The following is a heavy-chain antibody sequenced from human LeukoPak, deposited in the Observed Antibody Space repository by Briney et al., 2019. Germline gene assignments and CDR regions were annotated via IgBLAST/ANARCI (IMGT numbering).Heavy chain of an antibody. Sequence: PGGSLRLSCAASGFTFSSHAMHWVRQAPGKGLEWVALISYDGSNKYYADSVKGRFTISRDNSKNTLYLQINTLSAEDTAVYYCARPQFDDRSGFSASLDFWGQGTLVTVSS. J-gene: IGHJ4*02. CDR3: ARPQFDDRSGFSASLDF. CDR2: ISYDGSNK. CDR1: GFTFSSHA. V-gene: IGHV3-30-3*01. D-gene: IGHD3-22*01.